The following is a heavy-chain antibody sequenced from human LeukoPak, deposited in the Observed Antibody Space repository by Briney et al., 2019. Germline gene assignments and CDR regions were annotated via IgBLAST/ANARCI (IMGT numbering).Heavy chain of an antibody. V-gene: IGHV7-4-1*02. CDR1: GYTFTSNA. D-gene: IGHD3-3*01. CDR3: ARAGRYDFWSGYGDFYFDY. Sequence: ASVKVSCKASGYTFTSNALGWVRQAPGQGLEWMGWINTNTGNPTYAQGFTGRFVFSLDTSVSTAYLQISSLKAGDTAVYYCARAGRYDFWSGYGDFYFDYWGQGTLVTVSS. J-gene: IGHJ4*02. CDR2: INTNTGNP.